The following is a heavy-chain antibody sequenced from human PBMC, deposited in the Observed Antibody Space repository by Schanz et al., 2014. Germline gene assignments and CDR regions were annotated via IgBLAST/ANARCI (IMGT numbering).Heavy chain of an antibody. CDR2: ISYDGSNK. J-gene: IGHJ3*02. CDR1: GFTFSSYG. Sequence: VQLVESGGGLVQPGGSLRLSCAASGFTFSSYGMHWVRQSPGKGLEWVALISYDGSNKYYADSVKGRFTIARDSSKNTLYLQMNSLRAEDTAVYYCAGAVATIRADSFDIWGQGTMVAVSS. D-gene: IGHD5-12*01. CDR3: AGAVATIRADSFDI. V-gene: IGHV3-30*03.